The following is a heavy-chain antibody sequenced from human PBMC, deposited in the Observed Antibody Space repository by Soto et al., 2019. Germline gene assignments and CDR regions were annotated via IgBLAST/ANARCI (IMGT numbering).Heavy chain of an antibody. J-gene: IGHJ4*02. CDR1: GGTFSSYT. CDR3: ARGGYCSGGSCYSQYYFDY. V-gene: IGHV1-69*02. Sequence: QVQLVQSGAEVKKPGSSVKVSCKASGGTFSSYTISWVRQAPGQGLEWMGRIIPILGIANYAQKFHGRVTITADKSTSTTYMELSSLRSEDTAVYYCARGGYCSGGSCYSQYYFDYWGQGTLVTVSS. D-gene: IGHD2-15*01. CDR2: IIPILGIA.